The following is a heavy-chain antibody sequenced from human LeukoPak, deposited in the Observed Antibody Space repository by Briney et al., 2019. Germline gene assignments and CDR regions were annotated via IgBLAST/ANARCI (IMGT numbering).Heavy chain of an antibody. CDR2: IYYSGST. V-gene: IGHV4-59*08. Sequence: SETLSLTCTVSGGSLSSYYWSWIRQPPAKGLDWIGYIYYSGSTNYNPSLKSRVTISVDTSKNQFSLKLSSVTAADTAVYYCASLVHGSGSYFTYFDYWGQGTLVTVSS. CDR3: ASLVHGSGSYFTYFDY. CDR1: GGSLSSYY. D-gene: IGHD3-10*01. J-gene: IGHJ4*02.